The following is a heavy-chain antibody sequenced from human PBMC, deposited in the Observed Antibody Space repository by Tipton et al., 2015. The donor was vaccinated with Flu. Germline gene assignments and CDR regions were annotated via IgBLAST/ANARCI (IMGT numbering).Heavy chain of an antibody. V-gene: IGHV4-59*08. CDR1: GGSISTYY. CDR3: ARALNSGREYTFDI. CDR2: IIQSGNA. J-gene: IGHJ3*02. D-gene: IGHD1-26*01. Sequence: LRLSCTVSGGSISTYYWSWIRQSPGTGLQWIATIIQSGNAYYNPSLRSRVTISVDTTKNLFSLNLSSVTATDTAVYYCARALNSGREYTFDIWGRGTVVTVSS.